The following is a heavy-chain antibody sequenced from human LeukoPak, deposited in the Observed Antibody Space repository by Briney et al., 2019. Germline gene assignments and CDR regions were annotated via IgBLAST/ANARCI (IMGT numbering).Heavy chain of an antibody. CDR2: IYYGGNT. CDR3: ARGHRGLRLRGPPLNAFDI. CDR1: GVSISSGGFH. J-gene: IGHJ3*02. V-gene: IGHV4-31*03. Sequence: SETLSLTCTVSGVSISSGGFHWNWIRQHPEKGLEWIGYIYYGGNTYYNPSLKSRVFISLDTSQNHLSLKLSSVTAADTAVYYCARGHRGLRLRGPPLNAFDIWGQGTMVTVSS. D-gene: IGHD4-17*01.